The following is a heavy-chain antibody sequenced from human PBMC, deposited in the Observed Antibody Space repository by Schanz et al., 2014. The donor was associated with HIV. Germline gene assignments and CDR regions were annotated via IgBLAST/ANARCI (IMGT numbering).Heavy chain of an antibody. V-gene: IGHV3-21*01. CDR3: AREDGWFGDIYYFGLDV. D-gene: IGHD3-10*01. CDR2: IDSSSSYK. J-gene: IGHJ6*02. Sequence: EVQLVESGGGLVQRGGSLRLSCAASRFTFSVYAMNWVRQAPGKGLEWVSSIDSSSSYKYYADSVKGRFTISRDNAKNSLYLQMNTLRAEDTAVYYCAREDGWFGDIYYFGLDVWGRGTTVTVSS. CDR1: RFTFSVYA.